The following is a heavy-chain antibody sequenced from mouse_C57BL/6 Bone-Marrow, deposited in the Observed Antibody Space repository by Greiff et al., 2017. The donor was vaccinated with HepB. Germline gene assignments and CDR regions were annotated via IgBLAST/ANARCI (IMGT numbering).Heavy chain of an antibody. Sequence: EVQLQQSGAELVRPGASVKLSCTASGFNIKDDYMHWVKQRPEQGLEWIGWVVPENGDTEYASKFQGKATITADTSTNTAYLQLGSLTSEDTAVYCCTTEGGFCGYFDVWGKGTTVTVSS. D-gene: IGHD6-1*01. CDR1: GFNIKDDY. J-gene: IGHJ1*03. CDR2: VVPENGDT. V-gene: IGHV14-4*01. CDR3: TTEGGFCGYFDV.